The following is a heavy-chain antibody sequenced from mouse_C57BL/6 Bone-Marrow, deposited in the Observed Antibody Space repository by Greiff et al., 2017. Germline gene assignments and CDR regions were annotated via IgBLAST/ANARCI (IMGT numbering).Heavy chain of an antibody. CDR1: GYTFTSYG. J-gene: IGHJ3*01. V-gene: IGHV1-81*01. Sequence: VQLQESGAELARPGASVKLSCKASGYTFTSYGISWVKQRTGQGLEWIGEIYPRSGNTYYNEKFKGKATLPADKSSSTAYMELRSLTSEDSAVYFCARNERFAYWGQGTLVTVSA. CDR2: IYPRSGNT. CDR3: ARNERFAY.